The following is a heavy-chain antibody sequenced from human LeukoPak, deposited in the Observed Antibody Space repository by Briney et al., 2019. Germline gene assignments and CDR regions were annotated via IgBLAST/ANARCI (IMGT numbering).Heavy chain of an antibody. D-gene: IGHD3-10*01. CDR1: GFTFSSYA. CDR2: ISGSGGST. J-gene: IGHJ5*02. CDR3: ARVRGWRFDP. Sequence: AEGSLRLSCAASGFTFSSYAMSWVRQAPGKGLEWVSAISGSGGSTYYADSVKGRFTISRDNSKNTLFLQINSLRAEDTAVYYCARVRGWRFDPWGQGTLVTVSS. V-gene: IGHV3-23*01.